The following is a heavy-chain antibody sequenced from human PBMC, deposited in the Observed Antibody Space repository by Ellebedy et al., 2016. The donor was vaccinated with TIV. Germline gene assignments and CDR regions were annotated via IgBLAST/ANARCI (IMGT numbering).Heavy chain of an antibody. CDR2: RKQDGSQK. CDR1: GFTFSTYW. V-gene: IGHV3-7*01. J-gene: IGHJ5*02. D-gene: IGHD2-15*01. Sequence: GESLKISCAASGFTFSTYWMSWVRPAPGKGLEWVANRKQDGSQKYYVDSVKGRFTISRDNAKNSLYLQMNSLRAEDTAVYYCARDRTAASWGQGTLVTVSS. CDR3: ARDRTAAS.